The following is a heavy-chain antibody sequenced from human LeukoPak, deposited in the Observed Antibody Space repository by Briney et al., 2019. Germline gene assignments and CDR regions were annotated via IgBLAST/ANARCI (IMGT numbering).Heavy chain of an antibody. V-gene: IGHV3-48*03. D-gene: IGHD4-17*01. CDR2: ISGINTII. CDR3: ARDAWDDYGVRSWFDP. CDR1: GFTFSSYE. J-gene: IGHJ5*02. Sequence: GGSLRLSCAASGFTFSSYEMNWVRQAPGKGLEWVSYISGINTIIYYAASVKGRFTISRDNAKNSLYLQMNSLRAEDTAVYYCARDAWDDYGVRSWFDPWGQGTLVTVSS.